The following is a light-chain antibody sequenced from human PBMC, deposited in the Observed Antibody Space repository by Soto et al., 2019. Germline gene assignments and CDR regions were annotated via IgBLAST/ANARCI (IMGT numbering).Light chain of an antibody. V-gene: IGKV3-15*01. Sequence: EKVMTQSPATLSVSPGERATLSCRASQNVKTRLAWYQQKPGQAPRLLIYDAFTRATGIPARFSGSASGTEFTLAISSLHSEYFAVYYCQQYDEWPLTFDGGTKVEIK. CDR2: DAF. CDR3: QQYDEWPLT. CDR1: QNVKTR. J-gene: IGKJ4*01.